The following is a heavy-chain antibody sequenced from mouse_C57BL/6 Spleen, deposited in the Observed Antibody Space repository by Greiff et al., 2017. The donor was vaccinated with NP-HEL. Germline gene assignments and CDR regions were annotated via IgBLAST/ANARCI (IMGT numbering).Heavy chain of an antibody. D-gene: IGHD3-2*02. V-gene: IGHV1-7*01. CDR2: INPSSGYT. CDR3: ADSSGYVEDARDY. Sequence: VQLQQSGAELAKPGASVKLSCKASGYTFTSYWMHWVKQRPGQGLEWIGYINPSSGYTKYNQKFKDKATLTADKYSSTAYMQRSSLKYEESAVYYRADSSGYVEDARDYWGQGSSVTVSA. CDR1: GYTFTSYW. J-gene: IGHJ4*01.